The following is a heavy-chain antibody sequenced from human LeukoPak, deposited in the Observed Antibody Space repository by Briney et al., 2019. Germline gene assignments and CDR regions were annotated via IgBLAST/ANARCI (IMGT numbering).Heavy chain of an antibody. CDR1: GFTFSNYA. CDR3: GKIRLDSATGY. D-gene: IGHD2-15*01. J-gene: IGHJ4*02. V-gene: IGHV3-30*04. Sequence: GRSLRLSCAASGFTFSNYAMHWVRQAPGKGLEWVAVISYEGSKKYYEDSVKGRSTISRDNFKNTMYLQMSSLRAEDTAVYYCGKIRLDSATGYWGQGTLVTVSS. CDR2: ISYEGSKK.